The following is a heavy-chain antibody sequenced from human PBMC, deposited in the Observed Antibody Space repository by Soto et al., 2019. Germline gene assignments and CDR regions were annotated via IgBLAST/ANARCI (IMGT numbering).Heavy chain of an antibody. D-gene: IGHD3-3*01. V-gene: IGHV3-23*01. CDR2: ISGSGGST. J-gene: IGHJ4*02. CDR3: ARAATMFGVIIPGDYFDC. Sequence: PGGSLRLSCAASGFTFSSYAMSWVRQAPGKGLEWVSAISGSGGSTYYADSVKGRFTISRDNSKNTLYLQVNSLRAEDTAVYYCARAATMFGVIIPGDYFDCWGQGTLVTVAS. CDR1: GFTFSSYA.